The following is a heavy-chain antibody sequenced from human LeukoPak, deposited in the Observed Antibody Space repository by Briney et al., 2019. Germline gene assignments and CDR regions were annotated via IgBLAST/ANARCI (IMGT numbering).Heavy chain of an antibody. V-gene: IGHV3-53*01. CDR3: ARGVQPLAANTLAY. J-gene: IGHJ4*02. Sequence: GGSLRHSCAASGFTVITNDMTWVRQAPGKGLEWVSVLYSDGNTKYADSVQGRFTISRDNSKNTLYLEMNSLSPDDTAVYYCARGVQPLAANTLAYWGQGTLVTVSS. D-gene: IGHD3-16*01. CDR2: LYSDGNT. CDR1: GFTVITND.